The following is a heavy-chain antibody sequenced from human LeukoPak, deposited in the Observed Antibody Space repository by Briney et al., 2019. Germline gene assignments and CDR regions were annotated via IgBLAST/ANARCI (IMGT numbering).Heavy chain of an antibody. CDR1: GGTFSSYA. CDR2: IIPILGIA. V-gene: IGHV1-69*04. J-gene: IGHJ5*02. Sequence: ASVKVSCKASGGTFSSYAISRVRQAPGQGLEWMGRIIPILGIANYAQKFQGRVTITADKSTSTAYMELSSLRSEDTAVYYCARTLGYCSGGSCHRNNWFDPWGQGTLVTVSS. D-gene: IGHD2-15*01. CDR3: ARTLGYCSGGSCHRNNWFDP.